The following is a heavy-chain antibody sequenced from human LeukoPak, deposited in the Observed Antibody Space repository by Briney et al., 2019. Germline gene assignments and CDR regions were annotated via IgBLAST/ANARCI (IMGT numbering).Heavy chain of an antibody. J-gene: IGHJ4*02. CDR1: GDSISSNNYY. Sequence: KTSETLSLTCTVSGDSISSNNYYWGWIRQPPGKGLEWIGSVSYSGSSYYSPSLKSRVTISVDTSKNQFSLKLSSVTAADTAVYYCARVRDYGEVYYFDYWGQGTLVTVSS. CDR2: VSYSGSS. V-gene: IGHV4-39*07. CDR3: ARVRDYGEVYYFDY. D-gene: IGHD4-17*01.